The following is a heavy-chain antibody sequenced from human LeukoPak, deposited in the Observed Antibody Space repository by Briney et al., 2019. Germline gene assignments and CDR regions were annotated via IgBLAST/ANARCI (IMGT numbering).Heavy chain of an antibody. J-gene: IGHJ4*02. CDR3: SEGYFEPFDH. CDR1: GDSFSNSH. D-gene: IGHD2/OR15-2a*01. V-gene: IGHV4-59*01. CDR2: LSYTGKT. Sequence: SETLSLTCAVSGDSFSNSHWNWIRQFPGKGLEWIGCLSYTGKTDYNPSISGRVTIFLATSNNQVSLNLRSVTAADTAIYHCSEGYFEPFDHWGQGILVTVSS.